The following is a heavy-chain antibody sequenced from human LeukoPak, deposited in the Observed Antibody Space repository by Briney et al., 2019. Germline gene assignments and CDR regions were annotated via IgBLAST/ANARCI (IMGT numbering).Heavy chain of an antibody. V-gene: IGHV4-59*12. CDR1: GGSISSYY. D-gene: IGHD6-13*01. CDR3: ARAEAAAHPYFDY. CDR2: IYYSGST. Sequence: SETLSLTCTVSGGSISSYYWSWIRQPPGKGLEWIGYIYYSGSTNYNPSLKSRVTMSVDTSKNQFSLKLSSVTAADTAVYYCARAEAAAHPYFDYWGQGTLVTVSS. J-gene: IGHJ4*02.